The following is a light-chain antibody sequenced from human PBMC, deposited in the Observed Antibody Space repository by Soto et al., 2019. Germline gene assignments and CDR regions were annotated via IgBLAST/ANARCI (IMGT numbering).Light chain of an antibody. CDR3: QQYDNLLALT. CDR2: DAS. Sequence: DIQMTQSPSSLSASVGDRVTIACQASQDISKYLNWYQFRPGQAPKLLIYDASNLETGVPSRFRGSGYGTHVSLTITSLQPEDVATYYCQQYDNLLALTFGGGTKVQSK. J-gene: IGKJ4*01. CDR1: QDISKY. V-gene: IGKV1-33*01.